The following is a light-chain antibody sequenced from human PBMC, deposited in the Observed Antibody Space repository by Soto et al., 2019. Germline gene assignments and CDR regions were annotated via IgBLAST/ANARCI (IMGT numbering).Light chain of an antibody. CDR2: DTS. Sequence: EMVLTQSQATLSLSPRERANLXCRASQSIAGYLAWYQKKPGQAPRLLIYDTSNRVTGVPARFSGSGSGTDFTLSISSLEPEDFAVYYCQQRSNWPPITFGQGTRLEIK. J-gene: IGKJ5*01. V-gene: IGKV3-11*01. CDR1: QSIAGY. CDR3: QQRSNWPPIT.